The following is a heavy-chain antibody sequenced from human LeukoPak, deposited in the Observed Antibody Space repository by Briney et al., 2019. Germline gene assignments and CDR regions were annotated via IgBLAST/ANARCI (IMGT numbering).Heavy chain of an antibody. D-gene: IGHD5-18*01. Sequence: SETPSLTCAVYGGSFSGYYWSWIRQPPGKGLEWIGEINHSGSSNYNPSLKSRVTISVDTSKNQFSLKLSSVTAADTAVYYCARGGRYSYGYVWFDPWGQGTLVTVSS. CDR2: INHSGSS. V-gene: IGHV4-34*01. CDR1: GGSFSGYY. CDR3: ARGGRYSYGYVWFDP. J-gene: IGHJ5*02.